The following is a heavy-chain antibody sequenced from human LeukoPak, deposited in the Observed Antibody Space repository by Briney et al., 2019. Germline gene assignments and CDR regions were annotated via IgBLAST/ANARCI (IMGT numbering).Heavy chain of an antibody. J-gene: IGHJ4*02. D-gene: IGHD3-10*01. CDR3: AQEGYDGSGSYLGG. CDR1: GFTFSSYG. CDR2: VSYDGSNK. Sequence: PGGSLRLSCAASGFTFSSYGMHWVRQAPGKGLEWVAVVSYDGSNKYYTDSMKGRFTISRDNSKNTLYLQMNSLRTEDTAIYYCAQEGYDGSGSYLGGWGQGTLVTVSS. V-gene: IGHV3-30*18.